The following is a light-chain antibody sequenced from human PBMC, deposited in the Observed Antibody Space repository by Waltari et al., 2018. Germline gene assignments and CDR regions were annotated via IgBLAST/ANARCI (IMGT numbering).Light chain of an antibody. V-gene: IGLV4-69*01. Sequence: QLVLTQSPSASASLGASVKLTCTLSSGHSSNVIAWLQQQPEKGPRYLMKVNSDGSHSKGEKIPDRFSGPSSGTEHYRTISSLQSEDEADYYCQTGGHGTWVFGGGTKLTVL. J-gene: IGLJ3*02. CDR3: QTGGHGTWV. CDR2: VNSDGSH. CDR1: SGHSSNV.